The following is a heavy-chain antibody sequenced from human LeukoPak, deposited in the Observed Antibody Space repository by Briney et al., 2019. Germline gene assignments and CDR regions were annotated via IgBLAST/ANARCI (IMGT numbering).Heavy chain of an antibody. V-gene: IGHV1-69*13. CDR1: GGTFSIYA. J-gene: IGHJ5*02. CDR3: ATDAYYGDYKGGWFDP. D-gene: IGHD4-17*01. Sequence: SVKVSYKASGGTFSIYAISWVRQAPGQGLEWMGGIIPIFGTANYAQKFQGRVTITADESTSTAYMELSSLRSEDTAVYYCATDAYYGDYKGGWFDPWGQGTLVTVSS. CDR2: IIPIFGTA.